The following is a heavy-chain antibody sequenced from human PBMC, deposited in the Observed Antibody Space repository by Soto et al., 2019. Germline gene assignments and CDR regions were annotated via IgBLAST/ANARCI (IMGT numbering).Heavy chain of an antibody. CDR2: ITSDGSIT. D-gene: IGHD3-10*01. Sequence: PGGSLRFSCGASGFTFNSYWMQWVRQAPGKGLVWVSRITSDGSITSYADSVKGRFTISRDNAKNTLYLQMNSLRAEDTAVYYCAILWFGELPFMDVWGQGTTVPVSS. V-gene: IGHV3-74*01. J-gene: IGHJ6*02. CDR3: AILWFGELPFMDV. CDR1: GFTFNSYW.